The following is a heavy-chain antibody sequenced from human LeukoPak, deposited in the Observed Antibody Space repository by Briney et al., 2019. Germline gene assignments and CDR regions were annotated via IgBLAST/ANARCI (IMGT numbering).Heavy chain of an antibody. Sequence: ASVKVSCKASGYTFTSYDINWVRQAPGQGLEWMGWMNPNSGNTSYAQKFQGRVTITTNTSISTAYMELSSLRSDDTAVYYCATRQTGDGFDYWGQGAPVTVAS. CDR3: ATRQTGDGFDY. CDR2: MNPNSGNT. V-gene: IGHV1-8*01. D-gene: IGHD7-27*01. J-gene: IGHJ4*02. CDR1: GYTFTSYD.